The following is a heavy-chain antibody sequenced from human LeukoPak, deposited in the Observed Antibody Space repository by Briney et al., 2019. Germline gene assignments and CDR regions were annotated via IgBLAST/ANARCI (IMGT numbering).Heavy chain of an antibody. V-gene: IGHV3-23*01. CDR1: GFTFSSYG. CDR3: AKDAGVAPGAFDI. J-gene: IGHJ3*02. CDR2: TNGDGAST. D-gene: IGHD7-27*01. Sequence: GGSLRLSCAASGFTFSSYGMSWVRQAPGKGLEWVSATNGDGASTYYADSVKGRFTISRDNSKNTLYLQMNSLRAEDTAVYYCAKDAGVAPGAFDIWGQGTMVTVSS.